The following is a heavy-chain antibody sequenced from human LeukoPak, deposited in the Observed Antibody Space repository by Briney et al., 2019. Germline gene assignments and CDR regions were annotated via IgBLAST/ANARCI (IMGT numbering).Heavy chain of an antibody. D-gene: IGHD5-24*01. Sequence: GGSLRLSCAASGFPFSDHNIHWVRRAPGKGLEWVAFISFEGSKIDYADSVKGRFTISRDNTQNTVSLQMNSLRSDDTAMDYCAKTIDGYWPQFDVWGQGTLVTVSS. CDR3: AKTIDGYWPQFDV. V-gene: IGHV3-30*02. J-gene: IGHJ4*02. CDR1: GFPFSDHN. CDR2: ISFEGSKI.